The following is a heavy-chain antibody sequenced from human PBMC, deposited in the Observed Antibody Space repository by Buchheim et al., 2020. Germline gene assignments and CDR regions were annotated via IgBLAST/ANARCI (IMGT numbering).Heavy chain of an antibody. V-gene: IGHV4-39*01. CDR2: IYYSGST. CDR3: ARRGDFSSWSYYDSSAEDFDY. J-gene: IGHJ4*02. CDR1: GGSISSSSYY. Sequence: QLQLQESGPGLVKPSETLSLTCTVSGGSISSSSYYWGWIRQPPGKGLEWIGSIYYSGSTYYNPSLKSRVTISVDTSKNQFSLKLSSVTAADTSVYYCARRGDFSSWSYYDSSAEDFDYWGQGTL. D-gene: IGHD3-22*01.